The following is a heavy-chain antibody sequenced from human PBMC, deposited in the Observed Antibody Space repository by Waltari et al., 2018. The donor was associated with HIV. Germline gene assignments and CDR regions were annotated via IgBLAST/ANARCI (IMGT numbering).Heavy chain of an antibody. CDR2: ISSSSSTI. J-gene: IGHJ4*02. V-gene: IGHV3-48*02. CDR1: GFTFSTYS. CDR3: ARDPRGYCSGGSCYFGFDY. D-gene: IGHD2-15*01. Sequence: ASGFTFSTYSMNWVRQAPGKGLEWVSYISSSSSTIYYADSVKGRFTISRDNAKNSLYLQMSSLRDEDTAVYYCARDPRGYCSGGSCYFGFDYWGQGTLVTVSS.